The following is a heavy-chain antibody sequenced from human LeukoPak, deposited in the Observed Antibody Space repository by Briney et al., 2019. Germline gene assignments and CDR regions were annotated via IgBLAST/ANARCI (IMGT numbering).Heavy chain of an antibody. J-gene: IGHJ4*02. CDR2: IYGSGVSM. CDR1: GTTFNNTV. D-gene: IGHD1-26*01. CDR3: AKYLGWELPAEAY. V-gene: IGHV3-23*01. Sequence: GGSLRLSCIASGTTFNNTVMNWVRQAPAKGLEWLATIYGSGVSMSYAVCVKVRFTISRDNSDNTLYPQMNSLRAEDPAMYYCAKYLGWELPAEAYWGQGILVTVSS.